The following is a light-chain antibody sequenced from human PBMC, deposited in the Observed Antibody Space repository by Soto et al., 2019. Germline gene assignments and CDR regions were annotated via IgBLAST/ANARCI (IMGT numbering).Light chain of an antibody. J-gene: IGKJ2*01. CDR1: QSISNW. V-gene: IGKV1-5*01. Sequence: DIQMTQSPSTLSASVGERVTITCRASQSISNWLAWYQQKPGKAPKLLIYDASSLESWVPSRFSGSGSWTEFTLTIRNLQPDDFAPYYCQQYKSYPYTFLQGTKRQLK. CDR2: DAS. CDR3: QQYKSYPYT.